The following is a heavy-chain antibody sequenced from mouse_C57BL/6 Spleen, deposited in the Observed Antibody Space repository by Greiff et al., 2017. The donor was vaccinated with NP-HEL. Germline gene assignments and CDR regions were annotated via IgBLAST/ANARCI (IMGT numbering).Heavy chain of an antibody. V-gene: IGHV1-82*01. J-gene: IGHJ3*01. CDR3: AREGLGPFAY. Sequence: QVQLKQSGPELVKPGASVKISCKASGYAFSSSWMNWVKQRPGQGLEWIGRIYPGDGDTNYNGKFKGKATLTADKSSSTAYMQLSSLTSEDSAVYFCAREGLGPFAYWGQGTLVTVSA. CDR2: IYPGDGDT. CDR1: GYAFSSSW.